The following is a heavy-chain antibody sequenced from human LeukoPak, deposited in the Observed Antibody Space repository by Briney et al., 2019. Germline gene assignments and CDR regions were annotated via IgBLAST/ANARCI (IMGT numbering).Heavy chain of an antibody. CDR1: GGSVTRGAYS. J-gene: IGHJ4*01. V-gene: IGHV4-61*02. CDR3: ASGDYGAGSSVMRY. D-gene: IGHD3-10*01. CDR2: IYTSGDT. Sequence: SETLSLTCTVSGGSVTRGAYSWTWIRQPVGKGLEWIGRIYTSGDTKYNPSLKSRVTISVGASNNQFSLMLASVTAADTAVYYCASGDYGAGSSVMRYWGHGTLVIVSS.